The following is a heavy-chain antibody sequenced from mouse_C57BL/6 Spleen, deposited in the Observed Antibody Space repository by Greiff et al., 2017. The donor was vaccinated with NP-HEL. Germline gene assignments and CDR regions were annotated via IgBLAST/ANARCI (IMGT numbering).Heavy chain of an antibody. D-gene: IGHD2-1*01. V-gene: IGHV1-59*01. Sequence: QVQLQQPGAELVRPGTSVKLSCKASGYTFTSYWMHWVKQRPGQGLEWIGVIDPSDSYTNYNQKFKGKATLTVDTSSSTAYMQLSSLTSEDSAVYYCASYGNYDNYWGKGTTLTVSS. CDR3: ASYGNYDNY. CDR2: IDPSDSYT. CDR1: GYTFTSYW. J-gene: IGHJ2*01.